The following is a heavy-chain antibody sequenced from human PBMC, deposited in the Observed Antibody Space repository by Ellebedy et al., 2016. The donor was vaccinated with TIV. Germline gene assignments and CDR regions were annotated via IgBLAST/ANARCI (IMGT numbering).Heavy chain of an antibody. D-gene: IGHD2-21*02. CDR2: ISTYNGKT. CDR3: ARVSAVTAHFDH. J-gene: IGHJ4*02. Sequence: AASVKVSCKASGYRFDSYALTWVREAPGQGLEWMGWISTYNGKTNYAQNFQVRVTLTTDTSTSTAYMELRSLTSDDTSVYFCARVSAVTAHFDHWGQGSLVTVSS. CDR1: GYRFDSYA. V-gene: IGHV1-18*01.